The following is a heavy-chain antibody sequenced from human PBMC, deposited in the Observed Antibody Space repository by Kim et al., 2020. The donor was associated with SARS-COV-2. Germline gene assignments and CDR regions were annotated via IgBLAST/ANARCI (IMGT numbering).Heavy chain of an antibody. CDR3: AREGEIAAAGYFDY. V-gene: IGHV3-33*01. J-gene: IGHJ4*02. CDR1: GFTFSSYG. CDR2: IWYDGSNK. Sequence: GGSLRLSCAASGFTFSSYGMHWVRQAPGKGLEWVAVIWYDGSNKYYADSVKGRFTISRDNSKNTLYLQMNSLRAEDTAVYYCAREGEIAAAGYFDYWGQGTLVTVSS. D-gene: IGHD6-13*01.